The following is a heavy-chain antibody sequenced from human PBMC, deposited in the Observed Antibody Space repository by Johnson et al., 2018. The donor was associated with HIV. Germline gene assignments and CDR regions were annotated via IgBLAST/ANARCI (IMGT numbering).Heavy chain of an antibody. CDR2: ISGSGGST. CDR3: ASEIGSSWY. J-gene: IGHJ2*01. V-gene: IGHV3-23*04. CDR1: GFTFSTFT. D-gene: IGHD6-13*01. Sequence: VQLVESGGGVVQPGGSLRLSCAASGFTFSTFTMNWVRQTPGKGLEWVSSISGSGGSTYYAASMKGRSTISRDNSKNTLYLQMNSLGAEDTGLYFCASEIGSSWY.